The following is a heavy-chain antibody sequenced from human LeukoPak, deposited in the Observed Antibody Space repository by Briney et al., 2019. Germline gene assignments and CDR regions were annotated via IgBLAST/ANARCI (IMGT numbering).Heavy chain of an antibody. D-gene: IGHD3-10*01. V-gene: IGHV4-59*08. Sequence: SETLSLTCTTSGGSISSYYWSWIRQPPGKGLEWIGYIYYTGSTYTNPSLKTGDTIFVDTTKNEISLHLRPVTAANTALYYCARHMEMRGSGSLSGWKNWFHPWGQGTLVTVSS. J-gene: IGHJ5*02. CDR1: GGSISSYY. CDR3: ARHMEMRGSGSLSGWKNWFHP. CDR2: IYYTGST.